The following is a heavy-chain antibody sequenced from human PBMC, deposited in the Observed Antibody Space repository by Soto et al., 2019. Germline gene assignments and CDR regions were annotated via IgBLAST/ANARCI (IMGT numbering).Heavy chain of an antibody. Sequence: GGSLRLSCAASGFTFSSYAMSWVRQAPGKGLEWVSAISGSGGSTYYADSVKGRFTISRDNSKNTLYLQMNSLRAEDTAVYYCAKIEGGLGYYGSGSYYQIFDYWGQGTLVTVSS. CDR2: ISGSGGST. D-gene: IGHD3-10*01. CDR3: AKIEGGLGYYGSGSYYQIFDY. V-gene: IGHV3-23*01. CDR1: GFTFSSYA. J-gene: IGHJ4*02.